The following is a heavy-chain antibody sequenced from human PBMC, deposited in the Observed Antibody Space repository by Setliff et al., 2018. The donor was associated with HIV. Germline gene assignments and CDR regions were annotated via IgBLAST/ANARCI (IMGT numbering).Heavy chain of an antibody. CDR3: ARRLAPYYNFWSGYSGWFDP. D-gene: IGHD3-3*01. CDR1: GFTFTNYA. Sequence: ASVKVSCKTSGFTFTNYAIHWVRQAPGQRLEWMGWINAGNGNTKYSQGLQGRLTITRDTSASTAYMDLSSLRSEDMAVYYCARRLAPYYNFWSGYSGWFDPWGQGTLVTVSS. J-gene: IGHJ5*02. CDR2: INAGNGNT. V-gene: IGHV1-3*03.